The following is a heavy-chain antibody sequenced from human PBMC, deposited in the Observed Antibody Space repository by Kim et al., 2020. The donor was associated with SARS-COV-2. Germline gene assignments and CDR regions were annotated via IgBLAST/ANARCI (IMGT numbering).Heavy chain of an antibody. CDR3: GRGGKGRPGSCPDC. V-gene: IGHV4-61*01. CDR2: MYDNRRT. CDR1: GGSFRSSSYY. J-gene: IGHJ4*01. Sequence: SETLSLTCSVSGGSFRSSSYYWIWIRQPPGKALEGIGYMYDNRRTNYNPSVESRVTISTDTSKNQFSLEFRSVTAADTAVYYCGRGGKGRPGSCPDCWG. D-gene: IGHD2-15*01.